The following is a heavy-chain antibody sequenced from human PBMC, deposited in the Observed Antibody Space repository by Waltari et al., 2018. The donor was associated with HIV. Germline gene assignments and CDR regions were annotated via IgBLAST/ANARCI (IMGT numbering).Heavy chain of an antibody. CDR3: AKDQWQQLVQGGGGFDS. J-gene: IGHJ5*01. CDR1: GFSYNTFA. CDR2: ISGDGSSE. D-gene: IGHD6-13*01. V-gene: IGHV3-30*18. Sequence: QVQLVESGGGVVQPETSLRLSCAASGFSYNTFAMHWVRQLPGKGLVWLAVISGDGSSEHYAESVKGRFFISRDNSKSILYLQMDSLRLDDTAMYYCAKDQWQQLVQGGGGFDSWGQGTLVTVSS.